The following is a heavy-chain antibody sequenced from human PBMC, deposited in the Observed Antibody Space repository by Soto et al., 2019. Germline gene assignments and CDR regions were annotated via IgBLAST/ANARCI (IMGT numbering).Heavy chain of an antibody. J-gene: IGHJ4*02. CDR3: ARAPIWFGESRFDY. D-gene: IGHD3-10*01. V-gene: IGHV1-2*04. CDR1: GYTFTGYY. CDR2: INPNSGGT. Sequence: ASVKVSCKASGYTFTGYYMHWVRQAPGQGLEWMGWINPNSGGTNYAQKFQGWVTMTRGTSISTAYMELSRLRSDDTAVYYCARAPIWFGESRFDYWGQGTLVTVS.